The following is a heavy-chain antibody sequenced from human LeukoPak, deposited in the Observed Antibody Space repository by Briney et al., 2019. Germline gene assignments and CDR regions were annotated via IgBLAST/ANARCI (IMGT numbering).Heavy chain of an antibody. CDR2: ISGSGGST. D-gene: IGHD2-15*01. Sequence: GGSLRLSCAASGFTFSTYAMSWVRQAPGKGLEWVSVISGSGGSTDHADSVKGRFTISRDNSKNTLCLQMNSLRAEDTAVYYCAKDPSGRAAQWGQGTLVTISS. CDR3: AKDPSGRAAQ. CDR1: GFTFSTYA. V-gene: IGHV3-23*01. J-gene: IGHJ4*02.